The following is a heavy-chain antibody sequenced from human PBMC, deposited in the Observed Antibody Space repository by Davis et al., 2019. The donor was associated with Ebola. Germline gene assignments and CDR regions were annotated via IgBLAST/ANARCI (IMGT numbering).Heavy chain of an antibody. CDR1: GYTFTSYG. J-gene: IGHJ5*02. CDR2: INPHNGNT. CDR3: ARGLELLYWFDP. Sequence: ASVKVSCKASGYTFTSYGITWVRQAPGQGLEWMGWINPHNGNTNYAQNVQGRVTMTTDTSTSTAYMELSSLRSEDTAVYYCARGLELLYWFDPWGQGTLVTVSS. V-gene: IGHV1-18*04. D-gene: IGHD1-7*01.